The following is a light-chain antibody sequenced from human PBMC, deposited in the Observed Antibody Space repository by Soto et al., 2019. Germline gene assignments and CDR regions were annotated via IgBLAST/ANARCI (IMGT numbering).Light chain of an antibody. Sequence: QMTQSPSSLSASVVYRFTITFLASHSIDRWLAWYQQKPGKAPKILIYHASSLETGVPSRFSGSGSGTEFTLTISSLQPDDFATYYCQHYNSYGTFGQGTKVDIK. CDR1: HSIDRW. V-gene: IGKV1-5*01. J-gene: IGKJ1*01. CDR3: QHYNSYGT. CDR2: HAS.